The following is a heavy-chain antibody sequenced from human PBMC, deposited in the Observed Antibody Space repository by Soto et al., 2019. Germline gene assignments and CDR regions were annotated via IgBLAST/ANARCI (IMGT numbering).Heavy chain of an antibody. CDR1: GDSVSTNSAT. CDR3: ARLIRNSWLDS. J-gene: IGHJ5*01. Sequence: QVQLQQSGPGLVKPSQTLSLTCAISGDSVSTNSATWDWIRQSQSRGLEWLGRTYYRSKWYNDYAVSVKGRITINPDTSNNQLSLQLNSVTPDDTAVYYCARLIRNSWLDSWGQGTLVTVSS. D-gene: IGHD2-8*01. CDR2: TYYRSKWYN. V-gene: IGHV6-1*01.